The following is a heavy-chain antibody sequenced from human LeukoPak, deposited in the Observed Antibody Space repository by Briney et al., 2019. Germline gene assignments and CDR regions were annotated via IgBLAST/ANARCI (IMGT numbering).Heavy chain of an antibody. J-gene: IGHJ4*02. CDR2: IYSGGST. CDR3: ARDILYYYDSSGYYFPHTGFDY. Sequence: GGSLRLSCAASGFTVSKSYMGWVRQAPGKGLEWVSLIYSGGSTYYADSVKGRFIISRDNSKNTLYLQMNSLRSEDTAVYYCARDILYYYDSSGYYFPHTGFDYWGQGTLVTVSS. V-gene: IGHV3-53*05. CDR1: GFTVSKSY. D-gene: IGHD3-22*01.